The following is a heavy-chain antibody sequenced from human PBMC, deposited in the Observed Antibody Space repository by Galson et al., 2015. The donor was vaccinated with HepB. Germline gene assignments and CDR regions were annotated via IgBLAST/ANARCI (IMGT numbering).Heavy chain of an antibody. D-gene: IGHD6-13*01. J-gene: IGHJ2*01. Sequence: SLRLSCAASGFTFSNYRMIWVRQAPGKGLVWVSSINVDGSRTDYADSVKGRFTVSRDNAKNTLYLEMNFLRADDMAVYYWVRAVSSSWGYFDLWGRGTLVTVSS. CDR3: VRAVSSSWGYFDL. V-gene: IGHV3-74*01. CDR1: GFTFSNYR. CDR2: INVDGSRT.